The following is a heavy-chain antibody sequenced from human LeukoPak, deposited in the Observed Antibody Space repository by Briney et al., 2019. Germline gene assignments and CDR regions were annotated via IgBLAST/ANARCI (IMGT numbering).Heavy chain of an antibody. CDR1: GFTFSSYW. CDR2: IYGDGSGT. V-gene: IGHV3-74*01. J-gene: IGHJ3*02. CDR3: ARSSSGAFDI. D-gene: IGHD6-6*01. Sequence: GGSLILSCAASGFTFSSYWMHWVRQAPGKGLVWVSSIYGDGSGTTYADSVKGRFTISRDNAKNTLYLQMNSLRAEDTAVYYCARSSSGAFDIWGQGTMVTVSS.